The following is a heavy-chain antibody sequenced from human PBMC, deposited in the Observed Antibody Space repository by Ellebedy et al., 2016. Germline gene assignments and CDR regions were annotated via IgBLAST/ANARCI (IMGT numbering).Heavy chain of an antibody. J-gene: IGHJ5*02. CDR1: GGSISSYY. CDR3: ARVRLLLWFGDPKPYWFDP. D-gene: IGHD3-10*01. V-gene: IGHV4-4*07. Sequence: SETLSLTXTVSGGSISSYYWSWIRQPAGKGLEWIGRFYTSGSTNYNPSLKSRVTMSVDTSKSQFSLKLSSVTAADTAVYYCARVRLLLWFGDPKPYWFDPWGQGTLVTVSS. CDR2: FYTSGST.